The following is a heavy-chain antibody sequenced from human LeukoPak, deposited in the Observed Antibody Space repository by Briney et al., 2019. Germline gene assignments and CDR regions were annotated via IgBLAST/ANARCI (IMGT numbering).Heavy chain of an antibody. CDR2: IYYSGST. CDR1: GGSISSHY. CDR3: ARLNRPEGYWNLHWFDP. Sequence: SETLSLTCTASGGSISSHYWSWIRQPPGKGLEWIGYIYYSGSTNYNPSLKSRVTISVDTSKNQFSLKLSSVTAADTAVYYCARLNRPEGYWNLHWFDPWGQGTLVTVSS. J-gene: IGHJ5*02. D-gene: IGHD1-7*01. V-gene: IGHV4-59*11.